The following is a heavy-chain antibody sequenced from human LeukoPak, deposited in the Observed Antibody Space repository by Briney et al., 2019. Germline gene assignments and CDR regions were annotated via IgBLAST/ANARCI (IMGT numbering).Heavy chain of an antibody. CDR2: IASETYGGTA. Sequence: GGSLRLSCTASGFTFGDYAMTWVRQAPGKGLEWVGFIASETYGGTAEYAASVKGRFTISRDDSKSIAYLQMNSLKTEDTAVYYCARDPRGPTGYDSSGRDSFDYWGQGTLVTVSS. J-gene: IGHJ4*02. V-gene: IGHV3-49*04. D-gene: IGHD3-22*01. CDR1: GFTFGDYA. CDR3: ARDPRGPTGYDSSGRDSFDY.